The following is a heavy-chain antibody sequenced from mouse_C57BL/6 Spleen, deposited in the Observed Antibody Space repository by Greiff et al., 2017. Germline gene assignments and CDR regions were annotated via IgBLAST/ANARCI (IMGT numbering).Heavy chain of an antibody. CDR3: ARRDAPPKLGMDY. CDR2: IYPGDGDT. CDR1: GYAFSSSW. J-gene: IGHJ4*01. Sequence: VKLQESGPELVKPGASVKISCTASGYAFSSSWMNWVKQRPGKGLEWIGRIYPGDGDTNYNGKFKGKATLTADKSSSTAYMQLSSLTSEDSAVYFCARRDAPPKLGMDYWGQGTSVTVSS. D-gene: IGHD4-1*01. V-gene: IGHV1-82*01.